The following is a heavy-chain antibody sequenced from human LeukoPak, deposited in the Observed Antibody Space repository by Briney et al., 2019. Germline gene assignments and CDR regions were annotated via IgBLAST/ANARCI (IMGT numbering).Heavy chain of an antibody. D-gene: IGHD2-21*02. J-gene: IGHJ4*02. CDR1: GVTLSTYA. CDR2: ISSSGSGDNT. Sequence: PGGSLRLSCAASGVTLSTYAMSWARQAPGKGLEWVSGISSSGSGDNTYYADSVKGRFTISRDNSKNTLYLQMNSLRAEDTAVYYCAKVWVVTVYYFDYWGQGTLVTVSS. CDR3: AKVWVVTVYYFDY. V-gene: IGHV3-23*01.